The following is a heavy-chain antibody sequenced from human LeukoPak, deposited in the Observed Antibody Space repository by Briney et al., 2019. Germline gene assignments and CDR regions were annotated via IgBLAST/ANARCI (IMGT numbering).Heavy chain of an antibody. V-gene: IGHV1-69*05. J-gene: IGHJ4*02. CDR1: GGTFSSFA. CDR2: VIPIFGTA. CDR3: ASESGSHFDY. Sequence: ASVKVSCKASGGTFSSFAISWVRQAPGQGLEWMGGVIPIFGTANYAQKFQGRVTITTDESTSTAYMELSSLRSEDTAVYYCASESGSHFDYWGQGTLVTVSS. D-gene: IGHD1-26*01.